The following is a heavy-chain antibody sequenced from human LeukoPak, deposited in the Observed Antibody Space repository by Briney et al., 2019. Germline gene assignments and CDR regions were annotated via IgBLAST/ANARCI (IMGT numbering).Heavy chain of an antibody. D-gene: IGHD3-22*01. CDR1: GGSISTYY. CDR3: ARSFSPNYYDLLDY. V-gene: IGHV4-59*01. J-gene: IGHJ4*02. CDR2: IYYSGST. Sequence: PSETLSLTCTVSGGSISTYYWSWIRQPPGKGLEWLGYIYYSGSTNYNPSLKSRVTISLDTSKNQFSLKLNSVTAADTAMYYCARSFSPNYYDLLDYWGQGTLVTVSS.